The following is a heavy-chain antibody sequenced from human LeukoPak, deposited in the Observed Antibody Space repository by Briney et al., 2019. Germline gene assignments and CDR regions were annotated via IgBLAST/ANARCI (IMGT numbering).Heavy chain of an antibody. CDR2: ISSSGSTI. CDR1: GFTFSSYE. V-gene: IGHV3-48*03. D-gene: IGHD3-22*01. CDR3: ARADYYYDSSGYFDAFDI. J-gene: IGHJ3*02. Sequence: GGSLRLSCAASGFTFSSYEMNWVRQAPGKGLEWVSYISSSGSTIYYADSVKGRFTISRDNAKNSLYLQMNSLRAEDTAVYYCARADYYYDSSGYFDAFDIWGQGTTVTVSS.